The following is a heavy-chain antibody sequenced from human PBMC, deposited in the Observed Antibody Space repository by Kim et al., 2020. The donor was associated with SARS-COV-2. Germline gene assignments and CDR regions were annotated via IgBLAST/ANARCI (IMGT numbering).Heavy chain of an antibody. V-gene: IGHV4-4*02. D-gene: IGHD6-13*01. CDR2: IYHSGST. Sequence: SETLSLTCAVSGGSISSSNWWSWVRQPPGKGLEWIGEIYHSGSTNYNPSLKSRVTISVDKSKNQFSLKLSSVTAADTAVYYCARAPASPSSSWTLFDYWGQGTLVTVSS. CDR1: GGSISSSNW. CDR3: ARAPASPSSSWTLFDY. J-gene: IGHJ4*02.